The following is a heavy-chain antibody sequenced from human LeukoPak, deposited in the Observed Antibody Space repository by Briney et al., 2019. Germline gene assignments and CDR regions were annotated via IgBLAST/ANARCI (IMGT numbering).Heavy chain of an antibody. V-gene: IGHV3-73*01. J-gene: IGHJ5*02. D-gene: IGHD2-2*01. CDR2: IRSKANSYAT. CDR3: TNHQPTANP. Sequence: GGSLRLSCAASGFTLSGSAMHWVRQASGKGLEWVGRIRSKANSYATAYAASVEGRFTISRDDSKNTAYLQMNSLKTEDTAVYYCTNHQPTANPWGQGTLVTVSS. CDR1: GFTLSGSA.